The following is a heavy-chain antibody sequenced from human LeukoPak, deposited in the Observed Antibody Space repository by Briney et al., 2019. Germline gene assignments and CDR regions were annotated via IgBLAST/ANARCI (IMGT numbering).Heavy chain of an antibody. Sequence: GGSLRLSCAASGFTFSSHSMNWVRQAPGKGLEWVSSISSSSSYIYYADSVKGRFTISRDNAKNSLYLQMNRLRAEDTAVYYCARGISSGWQFGYWGQGTLVTVSS. V-gene: IGHV3-21*01. CDR3: ARGISSGWQFGY. CDR2: ISSSSSYI. CDR1: GFTFSSHS. J-gene: IGHJ4*02. D-gene: IGHD6-19*01.